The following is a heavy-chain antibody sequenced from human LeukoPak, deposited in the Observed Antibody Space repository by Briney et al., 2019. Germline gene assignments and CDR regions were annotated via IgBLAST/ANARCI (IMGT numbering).Heavy chain of an antibody. D-gene: IGHD1-26*01. V-gene: IGHV3-74*01. Sequence: PGGSLRLSCTASGFTFSTNWMHWVRQAPGKGLVWVSRINSDGSTTNYADSVKGRFTISRDNAKNTLYLQMNSLRAEDTAVYYCARDGRSGNFDKWGQGTLVSVSS. J-gene: IGHJ4*02. CDR2: INSDGSTT. CDR3: ARDGRSGNFDK. CDR1: GFTFSTNW.